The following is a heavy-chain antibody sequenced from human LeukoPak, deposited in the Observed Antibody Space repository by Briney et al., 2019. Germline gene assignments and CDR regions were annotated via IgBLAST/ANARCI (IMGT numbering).Heavy chain of an antibody. CDR3: ARRAAAVGTYYMDV. J-gene: IGHJ6*03. Sequence: SDTLSLTCTVSAGSINSHYWNWIRQPPGKGLECIVYIYYSGGTNYIPPRKSRVTIAVDTSKIQFSLKLSSVPAADTAVYYCARRAAAVGTYYMDVWGKGTTVTASS. CDR2: IYYSGGT. CDR1: AGSINSHY. V-gene: IGHV4-59*07. D-gene: IGHD6-13*01.